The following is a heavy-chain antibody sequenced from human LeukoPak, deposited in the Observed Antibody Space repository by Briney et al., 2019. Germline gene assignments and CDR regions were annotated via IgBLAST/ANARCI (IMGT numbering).Heavy chain of an antibody. V-gene: IGHV3-30*18. CDR3: AKDGSGLTYYFDY. Sequence: PGRSLRLSCAASGFTFSSYGMHWVRQAPGKGLEWVTVISNDGSNKYYADSVEGRFTISRDNSKNTLYLQMNSLRAEDTAVYYCAKDGSGLTYYFDYWGQGTLVTVSS. CDR1: GFTFSSYG. CDR2: ISNDGSNK. J-gene: IGHJ4*02. D-gene: IGHD6-25*01.